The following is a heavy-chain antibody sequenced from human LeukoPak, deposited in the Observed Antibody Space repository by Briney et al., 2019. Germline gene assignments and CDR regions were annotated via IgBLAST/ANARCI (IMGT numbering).Heavy chain of an antibody. CDR2: IKQDGSEK. CDR1: GFTFSSYW. CDR3: ARDPPHYYDTSGYLRGFDY. J-gene: IGHJ4*02. Sequence: GGSLRLSCAASGFTFSSYWMSWVRQAPGKGLEWAANIKQDGSEKYYVDSVKGRFTISRDNAKNSLYLQMNSLRAEDTAVYYCARDPPHYYDTSGYLRGFDYWGQGTLVTVSS. V-gene: IGHV3-7*04. D-gene: IGHD3-22*01.